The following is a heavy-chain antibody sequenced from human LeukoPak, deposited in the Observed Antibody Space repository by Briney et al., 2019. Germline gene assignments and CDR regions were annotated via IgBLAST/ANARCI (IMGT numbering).Heavy chain of an antibody. V-gene: IGHV1-18*01. Sequence: ASVKVSCKASGYTFTNYSISWGRQPPGQGLEWMGLISAYNGNTNYQQNFRDRVTMTTDTSTSTAYMELRSLTSDDTAVYFCVRSVLKTIFHNWFDPWGQGTLVTVSS. CDR1: GYTFTNYS. CDR3: VRSVLKTIFHNWFDP. D-gene: IGHD3-3*01. CDR2: ISAYNGNT. J-gene: IGHJ5*02.